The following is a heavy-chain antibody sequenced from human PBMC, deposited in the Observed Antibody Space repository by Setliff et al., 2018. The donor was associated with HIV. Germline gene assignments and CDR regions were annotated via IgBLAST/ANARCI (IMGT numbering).Heavy chain of an antibody. CDR1: GGSISSYY. Sequence: PSETLSLTCTVSGGSISSYYWSWIRQPAGKGLEWIGRIYTSGSTNYNPSLESRVTTSVDTSKKQFSLRLTSVTAADTAVYYCARGVRDNSGWSSYYFDYWGQGTLVTVSS. CDR3: ARGVRDNSGWSSYYFDY. D-gene: IGHD6-19*01. J-gene: IGHJ4*02. V-gene: IGHV4-4*07. CDR2: IYTSGST.